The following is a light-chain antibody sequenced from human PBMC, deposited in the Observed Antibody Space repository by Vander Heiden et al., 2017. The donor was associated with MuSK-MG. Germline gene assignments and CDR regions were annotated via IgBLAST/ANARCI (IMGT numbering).Light chain of an antibody. Sequence: QAVVTQEPSLTVSPGGTVTLTCGSSTGAVTSGHYPYWFQQKPGQAPRTLMYDTTNKHSWTPARFSASLLGGKAALTLSGAQPEDEAEYYCLLSYSGTRVFGGGTKLTVL. J-gene: IGLJ2*01. CDR3: LLSYSGTRV. V-gene: IGLV7-46*01. CDR1: TGAVTSGHY. CDR2: DTT.